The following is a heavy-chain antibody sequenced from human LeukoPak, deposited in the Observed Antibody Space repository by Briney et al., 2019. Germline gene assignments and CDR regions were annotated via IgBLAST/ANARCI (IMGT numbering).Heavy chain of an antibody. V-gene: IGHV3-23*01. CDR2: ISGTTSGT. J-gene: IGHJ4*02. CDR3: AKDSSGYYPTLSAY. CDR1: GFTFSTCA. D-gene: IGHD3-22*01. Sequence: QPGGSLRLSCAASGFTFSTCAMSWVRQAPGKGLEWVSGISGTTSGTYYADSVKGRFTISRDNSKNTLFLQVNSLRAEDTAVYYCAKDSSGYYPTLSAYWGQGTLVTVSS.